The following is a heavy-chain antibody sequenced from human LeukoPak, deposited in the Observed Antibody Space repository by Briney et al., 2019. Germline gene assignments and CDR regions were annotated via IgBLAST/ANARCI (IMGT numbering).Heavy chain of an antibody. D-gene: IGHD2-21*02. Sequence: PSETLSLTCTVSGGSISSYYWSWIRQPPGKGLEWIGYIYYSGSTNYNPSLKSRVTISVDTSENQFSLKLSSVTAADTAVYYCARDSPLYCGGDCYSDYWGQGTLVTVSS. J-gene: IGHJ4*02. CDR3: ARDSPLYCGGDCYSDY. CDR2: IYYSGST. CDR1: GGSISSYY. V-gene: IGHV4-59*01.